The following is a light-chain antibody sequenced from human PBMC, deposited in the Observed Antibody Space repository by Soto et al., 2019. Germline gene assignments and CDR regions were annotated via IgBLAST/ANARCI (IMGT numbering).Light chain of an antibody. Sequence: QSALTQPASVSGSPGQSITISCPGTSSDVGSYDFVSWYQQHPGKAPKLMIFDVSHRPSGVSSRFSGSKSGSTASLTISGLHAEDEADYFCSSYTSTTTLYVFGTGTKLTVL. CDR3: SSYTSTTTLYV. V-gene: IGLV2-14*03. CDR1: SSDVGSYDF. CDR2: DVS. J-gene: IGLJ1*01.